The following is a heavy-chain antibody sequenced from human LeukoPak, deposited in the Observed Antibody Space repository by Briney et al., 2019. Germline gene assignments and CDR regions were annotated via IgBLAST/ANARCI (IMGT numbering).Heavy chain of an antibody. J-gene: IGHJ4*02. CDR1: GFTFSSYG. V-gene: IGHV3-30*02. CDR3: AKVSQAYCGGDCYSALDY. D-gene: IGHD2-21*02. CDR2: IRNDGRNK. Sequence: GGSLRLSCGAPGFTFSSYGMHWVRQAPGKGLEWVAFIRNDGRNKYYADSAKGRFTISRDNSKNTLYLQMNSLRAEDTAVYYCAKVSQAYCGGDCYSALDYWGQGTLVTVSS.